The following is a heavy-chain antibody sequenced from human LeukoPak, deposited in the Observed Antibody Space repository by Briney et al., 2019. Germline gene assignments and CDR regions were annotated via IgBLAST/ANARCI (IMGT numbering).Heavy chain of an antibody. J-gene: IGHJ4*02. CDR3: AKGIYSY. CDR1: GFTFSSYG. D-gene: IGHD4-11*01. Sequence: GGSLRLSCAASGFTFSSYGMHCVRQAPGKGLEWVAVISYDGSNKYYADSVKGRFTISRDNSKNTLYLQMNSLRAEDTAVYYCAKGIYSYWGQGTLVTVCS. CDR2: ISYDGSNK. V-gene: IGHV3-30*18.